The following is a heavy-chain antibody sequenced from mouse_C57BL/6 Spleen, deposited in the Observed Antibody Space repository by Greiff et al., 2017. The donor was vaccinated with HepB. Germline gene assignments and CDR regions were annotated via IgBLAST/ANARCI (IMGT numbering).Heavy chain of an antibody. V-gene: IGHV1-82*01. D-gene: IGHD2-4*01. Sequence: QVQLKESGPELVKPGASVKISCKASGYAFSSSWMNWVKQRPGKGLEWIGRIYPGDGDTNYNGKFKGKATLTADKSSSTAYMQLSSLTSEDSAVYFCARDDYDYDRTWFAYWGQGTLVTVSA. CDR2: IYPGDGDT. CDR3: ARDDYDYDRTWFAY. J-gene: IGHJ3*01. CDR1: GYAFSSSW.